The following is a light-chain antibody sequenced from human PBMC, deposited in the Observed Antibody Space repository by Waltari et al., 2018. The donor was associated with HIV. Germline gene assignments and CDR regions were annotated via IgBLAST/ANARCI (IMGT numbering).Light chain of an antibody. V-gene: IGKV4-1*01. CDR1: HSLLYRSTNENS. Sequence: DVILTQSPDSLAVSVGERATLTCKSSHSLLYRSTNENSLAWYQQKPGQPPKLLIYWASTRESGVPDRFSGSGSGTDFTLTISSLQAEDVAVYYCQQYYSTPDTFGQGTKLEI. CDR2: WAS. J-gene: IGKJ2*01. CDR3: QQYYSTPDT.